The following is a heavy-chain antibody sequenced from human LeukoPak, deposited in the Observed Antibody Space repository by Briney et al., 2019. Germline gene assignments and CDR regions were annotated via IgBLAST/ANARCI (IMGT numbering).Heavy chain of an antibody. J-gene: IGHJ4*02. D-gene: IGHD6-13*01. V-gene: IGHV4-30-4*01. CDR3: ARSPYSSSWYRLPGPDY. CDR2: IYYSGST. Sequence: TASETLSLTCSVSGGSISSGDYYWSWIRQPPGKGLEWIGYIYYSGSTYYNPSLKSRVTISVDTSKNQSSLKLSSVTAADTAVYYCARSPYSSSWYRLPGPDYWGQGTLVTVSS. CDR1: GGSISSGDYY.